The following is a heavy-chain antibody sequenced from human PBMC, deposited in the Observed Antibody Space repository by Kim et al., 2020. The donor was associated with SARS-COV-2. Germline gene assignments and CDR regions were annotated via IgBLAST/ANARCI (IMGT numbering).Heavy chain of an antibody. D-gene: IGHD3-10*01. Sequence: TFYADSVKGPFTISRDNSKNTGYLQMNSLRAGDTAVYYCAKQTWVSDWFDPWGQGTLVTVSS. CDR3: AKQTWVSDWFDP. J-gene: IGHJ5*02. CDR2: T. V-gene: IGHV3-23*01.